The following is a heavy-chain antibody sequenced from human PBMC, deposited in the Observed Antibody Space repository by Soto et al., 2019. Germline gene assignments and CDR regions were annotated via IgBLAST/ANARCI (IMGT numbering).Heavy chain of an antibody. J-gene: IGHJ4*02. CDR3: ARLEKTGTTYY. D-gene: IGHD1-1*01. V-gene: IGHV4-31*03. CDR2: IYYSGST. Sequence: SETLSLTCTVSGGSISSGGYYWSWIRQHPGKGLEWIGYIYYSGSTYYNPSLKSRVTISVDTSKNQFSLKLSSVTAADTAVYYCARLEKTGTTYYWGQGTLVTVSS. CDR1: GGSISSGGYY.